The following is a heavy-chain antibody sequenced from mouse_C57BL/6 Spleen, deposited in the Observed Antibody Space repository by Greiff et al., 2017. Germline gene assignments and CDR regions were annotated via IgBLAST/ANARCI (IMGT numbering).Heavy chain of an antibody. Sequence: EVNVVESGGGLVKPGGSLKLSCAASGFTFSSYAMSWVRQTPEKRLEWVATISDGGSYTYYPDNVKGRFTISRDNAKNNLYLQMSHLKSEDTAMYYCARDDGYYVVWAYWGQGTLVTVSA. V-gene: IGHV5-4*01. CDR1: GFTFSSYA. CDR3: ARDDGYYVVWAY. D-gene: IGHD2-3*01. CDR2: ISDGGSYT. J-gene: IGHJ3*01.